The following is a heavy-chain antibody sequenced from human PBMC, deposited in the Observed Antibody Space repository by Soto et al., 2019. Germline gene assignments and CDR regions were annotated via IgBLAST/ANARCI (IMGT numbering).Heavy chain of an antibody. CDR2: IIPILGIA. CDR1: GGTFSSYT. V-gene: IGHV1-69*04. Sequence: SVKVSCKASGGTFSSYTISWVRQAPGQGLEWMGRIIPILGIANYAQKFQGRVTITADKSTSTAYMELSSLRSEDTAVYYCAGDSGRGXSXFDPWGQGTLVTVSS. J-gene: IGHJ5*02. CDR3: AGDSGRGXSXFDP.